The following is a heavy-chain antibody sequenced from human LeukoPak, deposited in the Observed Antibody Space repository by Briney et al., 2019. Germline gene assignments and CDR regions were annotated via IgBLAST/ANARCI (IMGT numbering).Heavy chain of an antibody. J-gene: IGHJ6*03. D-gene: IGHD1-26*01. CDR2: IKEDESEK. Sequence: GGSLRLSCAASGFTFSSYWMSWFRQAPGKGLEWVANIKEDESEKYYVDSVKGRFTISRDNAKNSLYLQMNSLRAEDTAVYYCARDTYWRLLRYYYMDVWGKGTTVTVSS. V-gene: IGHV3-7*01. CDR3: ARDTYWRLLRYYYMDV. CDR1: GFTFSSYW.